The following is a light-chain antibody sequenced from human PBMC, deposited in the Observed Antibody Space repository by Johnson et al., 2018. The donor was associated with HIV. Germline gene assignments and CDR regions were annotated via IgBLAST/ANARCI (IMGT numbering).Light chain of an antibody. CDR3: GTWDSSLSAYV. V-gene: IGLV1-51*01. J-gene: IGLJ1*01. CDR1: SSNIGNNY. Sequence: QSVLTQPPSVSAAPGQKVTISCSGSSSNIGNNYVSWYQQLPGTAPKLLIYDNNKRPSGIPDRFSGSKSGTSATLGITGLQTGDEDDYYCGTWDSSLSAYVLGTGTKVTVL. CDR2: DNN.